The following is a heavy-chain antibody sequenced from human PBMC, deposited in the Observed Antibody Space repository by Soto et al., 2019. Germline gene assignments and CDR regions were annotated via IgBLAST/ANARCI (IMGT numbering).Heavy chain of an antibody. CDR2: IYYTGST. CDR1: GGSLSSYW. D-gene: IGHD3-10*01. J-gene: IGHJ4*02. V-gene: IGHV4-59*01. Sequence: SETLSLTCTVSGGSLSSYWWSWIRQPPGKGLEWIGYIYYTGSTNYNPSPKSRVTISLDASKNQFSLNLNSATAADTAVYYCARGPGASGTYHYFFDYWGPGTLVTSPQ. CDR3: ARGPGASGTYHYFFDY.